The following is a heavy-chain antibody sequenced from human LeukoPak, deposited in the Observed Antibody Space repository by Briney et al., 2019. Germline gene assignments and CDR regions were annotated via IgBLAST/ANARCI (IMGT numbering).Heavy chain of an antibody. Sequence: GGSLGLSCAASGFTFSSHDMHWVRQTTGRGLEWVSVIGTNADTYYPGSVKGRFTISRENAKNSLFLQMTSLRAGDTAVYYCARGSGWGMDVWGQGTTVTVSS. CDR1: GFTFSSHD. J-gene: IGHJ6*02. CDR3: ARGSGWGMDV. D-gene: IGHD3-10*01. CDR2: IGTNADT. V-gene: IGHV3-13*04.